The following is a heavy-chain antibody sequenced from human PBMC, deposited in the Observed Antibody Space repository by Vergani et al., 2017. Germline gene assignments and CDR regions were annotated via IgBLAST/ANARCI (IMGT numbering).Heavy chain of an antibody. Sequence: LQLQESGSGLLKPSETLSLTCAVYGGSFSGYYWSWIRQPPGKGLEWVSSISSSSSYIYYADSVKGRFTISRDNAKNSLYLQMNSLRAEDTAVYYCAREVPSVVVPAAPIDYWGQGTLVTVSS. D-gene: IGHD2-2*01. V-gene: IGHV3-21*01. J-gene: IGHJ4*02. CDR1: GGSFSGYY. CDR2: ISSSSSYI. CDR3: AREVPSVVVPAAPIDY.